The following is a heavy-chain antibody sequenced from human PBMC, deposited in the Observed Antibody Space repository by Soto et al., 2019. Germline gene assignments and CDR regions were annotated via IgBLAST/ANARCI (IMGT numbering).Heavy chain of an antibody. J-gene: IGHJ6*02. V-gene: IGHV3-73*01. D-gene: IGHD1-26*01. CDR2: IRSRAGNYAT. Sequence: PGGSLRLSCAASGFTFSVSAMHWVRQPSGKGLEWVGRIRSRAGNYATAYAASVKGRFTISRDDSKNTTYLQISSLITEDTAVYYCAKDLVGATIRWDPSMAYYYYGMDVWGQGTTVTVSS. CDR1: GFTFSVSA. CDR3: AKDLVGATIRWDPSMAYYYYGMDV.